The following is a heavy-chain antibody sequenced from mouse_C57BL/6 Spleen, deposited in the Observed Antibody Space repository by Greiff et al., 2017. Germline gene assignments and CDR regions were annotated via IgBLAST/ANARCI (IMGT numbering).Heavy chain of an antibody. Sequence: QVQLQQPGAELVKPGASVKMSCKASGYTFTSYWITWVKQRPGQGLEWIGDIYPGSGSTNYNEKFKSKATLTVDTSSSTAYMELRSLTSEDSAVYFCARDLGSSWDWFAYWGQGTLVTVSA. CDR3: ARDLGSSWDWFAY. V-gene: IGHV1-55*01. CDR1: GYTFTSYW. CDR2: IYPGSGST. D-gene: IGHD1-1*01. J-gene: IGHJ3*01.